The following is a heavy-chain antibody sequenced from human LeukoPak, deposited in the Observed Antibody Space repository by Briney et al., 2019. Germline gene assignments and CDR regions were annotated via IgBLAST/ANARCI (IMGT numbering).Heavy chain of an antibody. J-gene: IGHJ6*03. D-gene: IGHD5-12*01. CDR1: GFTFSSYG. CDR3: AKGGGYEAQYYYYYLDV. V-gene: IGHV3-30*02. Sequence: GGSLRLSCASSGFTFSSYGMHWVRQAPGKGLEWVAFIRYDGSNKYYADSVKGRFTISRDNSKNTLYLQMKSLRAEDTAVYYCAKGGGYEAQYYYYYLDVWGKGTTVTISS. CDR2: IRYDGSNK.